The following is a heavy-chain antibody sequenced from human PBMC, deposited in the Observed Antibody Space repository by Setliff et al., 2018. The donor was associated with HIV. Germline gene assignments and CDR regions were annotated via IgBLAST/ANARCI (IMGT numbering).Heavy chain of an antibody. CDR1: GFTFSNAW. Sequence: PGGSLRLSCAASGFTFSNAWMSWVRQAPGKGLEWVGRIKSKTDGGTTDYAAPVKGRLTISRDDSKNTLYLQMNSLKTEDTAVYYCTAALQQQVVRWFDPWGQGALVTVSS. V-gene: IGHV3-15*01. D-gene: IGHD6-13*01. CDR2: IKSKTDGGTT. J-gene: IGHJ5*02. CDR3: TAALQQQVVRWFDP.